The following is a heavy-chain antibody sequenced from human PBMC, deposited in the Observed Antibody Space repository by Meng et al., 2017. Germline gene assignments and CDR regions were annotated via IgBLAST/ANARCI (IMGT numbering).Heavy chain of an antibody. CDR1: GGSISSGGYY. V-gene: IGHV4-31*01. CDR2: IYYSGST. CDR3: ARVTSSYYFDY. D-gene: IGHD2/OR15-2a*01. J-gene: IGHJ4*02. Sequence: QARLPEAGPGLGKPSQTLSLTCTASGGSISSGGYYWSWIRQHPGKGLEWIGYIYYSGSTYYNPSLKSLVTISVDTSKNQFSLKLSSVTAADTAVYYCARVTSSYYFDYWGQGTLVTVSS.